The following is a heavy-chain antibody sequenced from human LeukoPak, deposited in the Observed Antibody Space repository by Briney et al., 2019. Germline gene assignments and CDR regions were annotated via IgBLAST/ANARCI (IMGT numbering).Heavy chain of an antibody. CDR1: GGSISSYY. J-gene: IGHJ5*02. V-gene: IGHV4-59*08. CDR3: ARLPGTSRFDP. CDR2: IYYSGCT. Sequence: SETLSLTCTVSGGSISSYYRSWIRQPPGKGLEWIGYIYYSGCTNYNPSLKSRVTISVDTSKNQFSLKLRSVTAADTAVYYCARLPGTSRFDPWGQGTLVIVSS. D-gene: IGHD2-2*01.